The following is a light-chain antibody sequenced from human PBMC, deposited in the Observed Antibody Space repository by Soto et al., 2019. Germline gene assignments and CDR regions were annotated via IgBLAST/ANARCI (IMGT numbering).Light chain of an antibody. V-gene: IGKV1-12*01. CDR2: AAS. CDR3: HQDNSFPHT. J-gene: IGKJ2*01. Sequence: DIQMPPSQSSVSASVVDRVTITCRASQRISSWLAWYQQKPGKAPKLPIYAASYWQSGVPSRFSGSVSGTDSTLAISSLQTEDLATYDCHQDNSFPHTCGQGNKLDSK. CDR1: QRISSW.